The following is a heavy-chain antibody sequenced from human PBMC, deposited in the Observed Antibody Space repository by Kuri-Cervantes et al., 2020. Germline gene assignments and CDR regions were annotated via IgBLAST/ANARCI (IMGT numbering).Heavy chain of an antibody. CDR2: ISSSSRTI. CDR3: AKSFVAYHLLSFFDY. J-gene: IGHJ4*02. CDR1: GFSFSSYS. V-gene: IGHV3-48*01. D-gene: IGHD5-12*01. Sequence: GGSLRLSCAASGFSFSSYSMNWVRQAPGKGLEWLSYISSSSRTIYYADSVKGRFTISRDNAKNSLYLQMNSLRAEDTAVYYRAKSFVAYHLLSFFDYWGQGTLVTVSS.